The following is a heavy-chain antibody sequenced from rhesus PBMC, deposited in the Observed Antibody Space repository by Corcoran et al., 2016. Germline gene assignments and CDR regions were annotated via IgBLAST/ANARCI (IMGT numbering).Heavy chain of an antibody. Sequence: QVQLQESGPGLVKPSETLSLTCVVSGGSISSNYWNWIRQPPGKGLEWIGRIYGGGGSTRHNPSLTSRVTISTDTSKNQFSLKLSSGTAADTAMYYCASAYGVDSWGQGVVVTVSS. CDR3: ASAYGVDS. CDR2: IYGGGGST. V-gene: IGHV4-147*01. J-gene: IGHJ6*01. CDR1: GGSISSNY.